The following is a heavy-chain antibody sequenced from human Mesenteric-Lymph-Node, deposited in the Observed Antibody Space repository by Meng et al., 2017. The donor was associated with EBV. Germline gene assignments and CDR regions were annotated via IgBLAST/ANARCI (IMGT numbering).Heavy chain of an antibody. V-gene: IGHV4-61*08. CDR2: IYYSGST. CDR3: ARQEVGANFDY. Sequence: AQLPASGPGLVKPPQTLSRTCTVSGASVSNRDYYWSWVRQPPGKGLEWIGYIYYSGSTSYNPSLKSRITISLDKSKNDFSLKLSSVTAADTAVYYCARQEVGANFDYWGQGTLVTVSS. D-gene: IGHD1-26*01. CDR1: GASVSNRDYY. J-gene: IGHJ4*02.